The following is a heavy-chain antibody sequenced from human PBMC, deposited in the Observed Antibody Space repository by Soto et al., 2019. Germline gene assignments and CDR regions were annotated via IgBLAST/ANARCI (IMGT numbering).Heavy chain of an antibody. V-gene: IGHV3-15*01. CDR2: VKRKTDGGTT. Sequence: EVQLVESGGGLVKPGGSLSLSCAASGFTFSNAWMSWVRQAPGEGLELVRRVKRKTDGGTTYYAAPVKGRFTISRDESRNTLHLQMNSLKSDDIAVYYATTDHSRCWAFLSPPPVKGEDWGQGTLVTVSS. CDR3: TTDHSRCWAFLSPPPVKGED. CDR1: GFTFSNAW. D-gene: IGHD6-13*01. J-gene: IGHJ4*02.